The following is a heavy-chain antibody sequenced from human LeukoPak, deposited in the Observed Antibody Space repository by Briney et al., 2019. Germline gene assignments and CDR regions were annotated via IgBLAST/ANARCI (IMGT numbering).Heavy chain of an antibody. CDR3: ARGDTAMENGDYYYYMDV. J-gene: IGHJ6*03. V-gene: IGHV4-59*01. CDR1: GGSISSYY. Sequence: SETLSLTCTVSGGSISSYYWSWIRQPPGKGLEWIGYISYSGSTNYNPSLKSRVTISVDTSKNQFSLKLSSVTAADTAVYYCARGDTAMENGDYYYYMDVWGKGTTVTVSS. D-gene: IGHD5-18*01. CDR2: ISYSGST.